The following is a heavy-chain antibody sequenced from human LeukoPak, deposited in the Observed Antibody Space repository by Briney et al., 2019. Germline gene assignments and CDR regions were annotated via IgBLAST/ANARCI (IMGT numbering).Heavy chain of an antibody. CDR2: IYYSGST. J-gene: IGHJ2*01. V-gene: IGHV4-39*01. Sequence: PSETLSLTCTVSGGSVSSGGYYWSWIRQHPGKGLEWIGYIYYSGSTYYNPSLKSRVTISVDTSKNQFSLKLSSVTAADTAVYYCARHVAAAGTTIYWYFDLWGRGTLVTVSS. CDR1: GGSVSSGGYY. CDR3: ARHVAAAGTTIYWYFDL. D-gene: IGHD6-13*01.